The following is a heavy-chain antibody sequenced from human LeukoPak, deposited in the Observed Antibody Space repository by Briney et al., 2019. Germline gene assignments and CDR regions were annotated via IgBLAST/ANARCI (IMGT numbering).Heavy chain of an antibody. V-gene: IGHV3-53*01. Sequence: GRSLRLSCAVSGFAVNSNFMSWVRQAPGKGLEWVSLMSSGGVTYYADSVKGRFTISRDDSENTLSLQMDNLRAEDTAIYYCATSRGALWGQGTQVTVSS. CDR3: ATSRGAL. CDR1: GFAVNSNF. D-gene: IGHD1-26*01. J-gene: IGHJ4*02. CDR2: MSSGGVT.